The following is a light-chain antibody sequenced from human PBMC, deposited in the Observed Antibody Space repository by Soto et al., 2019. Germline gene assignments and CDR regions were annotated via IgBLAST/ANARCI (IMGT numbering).Light chain of an antibody. J-gene: IGLJ1*01. CDR1: SSNIGAGYD. CDR3: HSYDSSLSGYV. Sequence: QSVLTQPPSVSGPPGQRVTISCTGSSSNIGAGYDVHWYQQLPGTAPKLLIYGNSNRPSGVPDRFSGSKSGTSASLAITGLQAEDEADYYCHSYDSSLSGYVFGTGTKVTVL. CDR2: GNS. V-gene: IGLV1-40*01.